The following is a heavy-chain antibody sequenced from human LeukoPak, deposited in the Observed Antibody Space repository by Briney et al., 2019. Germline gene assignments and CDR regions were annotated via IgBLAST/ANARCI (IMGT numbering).Heavy chain of an antibody. D-gene: IGHD3-16*01. J-gene: IGHJ5*02. CDR3: AREGYDYVSLAKWFDP. CDR2: IYTSGST. V-gene: IGHV4-4*07. Sequence: PSETLSLTCTVSGGSISSYYWSWIRQPAGKGLEWIGHIYTSGSTNYNPSLKSRVTMSVDTSKNQFSLKLSSVTAADTAVYYCAREGYDYVSLAKWFDPWGQGTLVTVSS. CDR1: GGSISSYY.